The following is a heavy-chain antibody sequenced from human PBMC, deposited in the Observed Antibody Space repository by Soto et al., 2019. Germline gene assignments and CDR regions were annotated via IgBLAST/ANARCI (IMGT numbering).Heavy chain of an antibody. CDR1: GSTFSMCH. D-gene: IGHD3-22*01. CDR2: ISYGGSTK. CDR3: ARDYDRTPGIY. V-gene: IGHV3-30-3*01. J-gene: IGHJ4*02. Sequence: QVQLVESGGGVVQPGRSLRPSCAPSGSTFSMCHVLWVRQAPGKGLEWVAVISYGGSTKYNADSVKGRFTISRDNAKNSLYLQMNSLRAEDTAVYYCARDYDRTPGIYWGQGTLVTVSS.